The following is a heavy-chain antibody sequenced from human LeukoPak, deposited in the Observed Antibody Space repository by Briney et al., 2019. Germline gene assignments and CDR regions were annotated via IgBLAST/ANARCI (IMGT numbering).Heavy chain of an antibody. J-gene: IGHJ4*02. V-gene: IGHV3-30*02. CDR3: AKENSGWYYFDY. CDR1: GFTFSNFG. CDR2: IRYDGTNK. D-gene: IGHD6-19*01. Sequence: GGSLRLPCAASGFTFSNFGMHWVRQAPGKGLEWVAFIRYDGTNKYYADSVKGRFTISRDDSKNTLYLQTNSLRPEDTAVYYCAKENSGWYYFDYWGQGTLVTVSS.